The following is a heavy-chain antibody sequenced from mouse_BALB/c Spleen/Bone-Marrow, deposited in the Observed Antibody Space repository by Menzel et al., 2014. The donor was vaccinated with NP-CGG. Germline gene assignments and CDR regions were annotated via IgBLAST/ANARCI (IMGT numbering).Heavy chain of an antibody. D-gene: IGHD1-1*02. Sequence: VQLMESGPELVKPGASVMISCKASGYTFTSYYIHWVKQRPGQGLEWIGWIYPGNVNTKYNEKFKGKATLTADKSSSTAYMQLHSLTLKDSAVYFYESSRGGSPAWFAYWGQGTLVTVSA. CDR3: ESSRGGSPAWFAY. V-gene: IGHV1S56*01. J-gene: IGHJ3*01. CDR2: IYPGNVNT. CDR1: GYTFTSYY.